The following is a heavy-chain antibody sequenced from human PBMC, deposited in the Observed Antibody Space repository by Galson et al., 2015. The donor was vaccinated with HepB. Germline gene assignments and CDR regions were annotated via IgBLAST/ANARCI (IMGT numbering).Heavy chain of an antibody. CDR2: INTYNGNT. CDR1: GYTFTTYG. J-gene: IGHJ6*02. Sequence: SVKVSCKASGYTFTTYGIIWVRQAPGQGLEWMGRINTYNGNTNYVKKVQGRVTMTTDTSTGTAYMELRSLRSDDTAVYYCAKVGGDHPEYYYGIDVWGQGTTVTVSS. CDR3: AKVGGDHPEYYYGIDV. V-gene: IGHV1-18*01. D-gene: IGHD2-21*02.